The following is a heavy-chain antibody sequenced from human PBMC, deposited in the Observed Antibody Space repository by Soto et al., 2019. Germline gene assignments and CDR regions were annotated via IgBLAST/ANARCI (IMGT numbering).Heavy chain of an antibody. V-gene: IGHV3-23*01. D-gene: IGHD6-13*01. J-gene: IGHJ4*02. CDR1: GFIFSNHA. CDR2: ISAGGNLI. CDR3: AKRQGIGAAAKISAF. Sequence: GGSLRLSCAASGFIFSNHAMSWVRQVPGKGLEWVSGISAGGNLIYYADSVRGRFTMSRDNSKNMLYLQMTSLRAEDTAVYFCAKRQGIGAAAKISAFCGQGXRATVSS.